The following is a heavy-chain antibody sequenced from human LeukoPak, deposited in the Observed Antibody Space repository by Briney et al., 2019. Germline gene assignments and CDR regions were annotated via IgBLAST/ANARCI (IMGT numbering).Heavy chain of an antibody. CDR3: AKDLYYYDSCGYFLSLDG. Sequence: PGGSLRLSCAASGFTFCRYGMHWVPQAPGKGVECVSLLWYDGSNNYYADVVKARFTNSRDNSDNTLNLQIHRMSAEDTDVYYGAKDLYYYDSCGYFLSLDGWGQGTLVTVSS. V-gene: IGHV3-33*06. CDR2: LWYDGSNN. J-gene: IGHJ5*02. D-gene: IGHD3-22*01. CDR1: GFTFCRYG.